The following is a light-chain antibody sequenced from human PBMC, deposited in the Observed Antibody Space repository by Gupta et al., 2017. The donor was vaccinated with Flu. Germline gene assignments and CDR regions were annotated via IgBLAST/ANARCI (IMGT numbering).Light chain of an antibody. CDR2: GAS. V-gene: IGKV1-39*01. J-gene: IGKJ2*01. Sequence: PSSLSAAFGDRDSITGRTKQGIGKYLDWYQQRAGKPHKLVVFGASSVAYGVSSRFKGSGSGTEFTHTINRLLSEDFAWFYGHQSVSAPYTFGRGT. CDR1: QGIGKY. CDR3: HQSVSAPYT.